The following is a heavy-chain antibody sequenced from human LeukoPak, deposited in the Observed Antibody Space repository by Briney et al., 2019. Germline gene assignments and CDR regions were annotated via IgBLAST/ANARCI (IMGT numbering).Heavy chain of an antibody. J-gene: IGHJ4*02. CDR3: ASQYLYYYGYYRGYFDY. Sequence: GESLKISCAASGFTFSSYWMSWVRQAPGKGLEWVANIKQDGSEKYYVDSVKGRFTISRDNAKNSLYLQMNSLRAEDTAVYYCASQYLYYYGYYRGYFDYWGQGTLVTVSS. CDR2: IKQDGSEK. D-gene: IGHD3-10*01. CDR1: GFTFSSYW. V-gene: IGHV3-7*01.